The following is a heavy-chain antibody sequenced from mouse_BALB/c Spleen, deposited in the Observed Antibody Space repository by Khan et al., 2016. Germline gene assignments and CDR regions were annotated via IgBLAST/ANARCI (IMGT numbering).Heavy chain of an antibody. CDR2: IYPGDGDN. D-gene: IGHD1-1*01. CDR3: ASFYGSIYYYFDY. CDR1: GYTFTSYW. Sequence: QVQLQQSGAELARPGASVKLSCKASGYTFTSYWMQWVKQRPGQGLEWIGAIYPGDGDNRYTQKFKGKATLTADKSSSTAYMQLSSLASDDSAFYYCASFYGSIYYYFDYLGPGTTLTVSS. V-gene: IGHV1-87*01. J-gene: IGHJ2*01.